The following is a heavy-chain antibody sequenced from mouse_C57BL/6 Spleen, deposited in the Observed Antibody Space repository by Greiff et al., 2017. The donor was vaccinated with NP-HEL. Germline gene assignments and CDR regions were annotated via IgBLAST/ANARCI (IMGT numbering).Heavy chain of an antibody. CDR2: INPNNGGT. CDR3: ARRGDYDEGYAMDY. V-gene: IGHV1-22*01. Sequence: VQLKESGPELVKPGASVKMSCKASGYTFTDYNMHWVKQSHGKSLEWIGYINPNNGGTSYNQKFKGKATLTVNKSSSTAYMELRSLTSEDSAVYYCARRGDYDEGYAMDYWGQGTSVTVSS. J-gene: IGHJ4*01. CDR1: GYTFTDYN. D-gene: IGHD2-4*01.